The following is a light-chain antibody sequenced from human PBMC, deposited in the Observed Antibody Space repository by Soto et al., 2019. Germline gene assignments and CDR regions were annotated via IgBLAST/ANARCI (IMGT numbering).Light chain of an antibody. Sequence: EIVLTQSPGTLSLSPGERATLSCRAIQSVSSSYLAWYQKKPGQAPRLLIYGASSRATGIPDRFSGSGSGTDFTLTISRLEPEDFAVYYCQQYGSSLAWTFGQGTKVDI. J-gene: IGKJ1*01. V-gene: IGKV3-20*01. CDR1: QSVSSSY. CDR3: QQYGSSLAWT. CDR2: GAS.